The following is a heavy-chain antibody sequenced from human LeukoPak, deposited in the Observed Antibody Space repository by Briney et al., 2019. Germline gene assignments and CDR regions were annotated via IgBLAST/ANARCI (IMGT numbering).Heavy chain of an antibody. CDR1: GYSFTSYW. V-gene: IGHV5-51*01. CDR2: IYPGDSDT. J-gene: IGHJ4*02. CDR3: ARSSDSSGYYECFDY. Sequence: GESLAIPYQGSGYSFTSYWIGWVRQMPGKGLEWMAVIYPGDSDTKYSPSFQGHVTISADSSSSTAYVQWSSLKASDTAMYYCARSSDSSGYYECFDYPRQETVDAVSS. D-gene: IGHD3-22*01.